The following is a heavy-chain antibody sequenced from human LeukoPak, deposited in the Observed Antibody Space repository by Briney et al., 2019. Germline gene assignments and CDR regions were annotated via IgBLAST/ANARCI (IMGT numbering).Heavy chain of an antibody. V-gene: IGHV1-69*04. CDR2: IIPIFGIA. J-gene: IGHJ4*02. Sequence: SVKVSCTASGGTFSSYAISWVRQAPGQGLEWMGRIIPIFGIANYAQKFQGRVTITADKSTSTAYMELSSLRSEDTAVYYCARDGGTGSSSYWGREPWSPSPQ. CDR3: ARDGGTGSSSY. CDR1: GGTFSSYA. D-gene: IGHD6-6*01.